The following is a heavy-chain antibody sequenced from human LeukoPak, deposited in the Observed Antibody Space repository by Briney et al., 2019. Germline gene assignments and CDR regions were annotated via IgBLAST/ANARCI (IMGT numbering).Heavy chain of an antibody. Sequence: GGSLRLSCAASGFTFSSYAMSWVRQAPGKGLEWVSAISGSGGSTYYADSVKGRFTISRDNAKNSLYLQMNSLRAEDTAVYYCARDRIVVVTAVKNDAFHIWGQGTMVTVSS. CDR1: GFTFSSYA. D-gene: IGHD2-21*02. CDR3: ARDRIVVVTAVKNDAFHI. CDR2: ISGSGGST. J-gene: IGHJ3*02. V-gene: IGHV3-23*01.